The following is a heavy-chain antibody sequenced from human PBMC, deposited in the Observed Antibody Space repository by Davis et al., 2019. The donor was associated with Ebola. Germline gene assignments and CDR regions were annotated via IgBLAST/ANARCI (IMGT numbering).Heavy chain of an antibody. J-gene: IGHJ4*01. V-gene: IGHV2-5*02. CDR2: IYWDDDK. Sequence: WIRRHPGKAVEWLALIYWDDDKSYSPSLKSRLTITKDTSKNQVVLTMTNMDPVNTTTYYCTNYSYESSGSNRYFDYWGHGTLITDSS. CDR3: TNYSYESSGSNRYFDY. D-gene: IGHD3-22*01.